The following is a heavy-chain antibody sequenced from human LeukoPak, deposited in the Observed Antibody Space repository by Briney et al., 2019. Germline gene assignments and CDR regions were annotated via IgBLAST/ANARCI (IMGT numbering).Heavy chain of an antibody. CDR2: MNPNSGNA. CDR1: GYTFTTYD. V-gene: IGHV1-8*01. Sequence: GASVKVSCKASGYTFTTYDINWVRQATGQGLEWMGWMNPNSGNAGYAQKFQGRVTMTRDISISTAYMELSGLRYEDTAVYYCARHTAVLPGDYWGQGTLVTVSS. D-gene: IGHD5-18*01. CDR3: ARHTAVLPGDY. J-gene: IGHJ4*02.